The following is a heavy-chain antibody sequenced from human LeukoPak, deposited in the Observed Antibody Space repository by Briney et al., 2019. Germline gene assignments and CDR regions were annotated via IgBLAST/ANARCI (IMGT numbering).Heavy chain of an antibody. CDR1: GFTFDDYA. J-gene: IGHJ4*02. CDR3: ARDGDGYNPDY. CDR2: ISWNSGSI. V-gene: IGHV3-9*01. Sequence: GRSLRLSCAASGFTFDDYAMHWVRQAPGKGLEWVSGISWNSGSIGYADSVKGRFTISRDNAKNSLYLQMNSLRAEDTAVYYCARDGDGYNPDYWGQGTLVTVSS. D-gene: IGHD5-24*01.